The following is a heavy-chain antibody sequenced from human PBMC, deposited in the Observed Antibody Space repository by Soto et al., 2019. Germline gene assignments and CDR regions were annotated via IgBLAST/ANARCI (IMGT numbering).Heavy chain of an antibody. D-gene: IGHD2-15*01. Sequence: EVQLVESGGGLVQPGRSLRLFCAASGFTFDDYAMHWVRQAPGKGLEWVSGISWNSGSIGYADSVKGRFTISRDNAKNSLYLQMNSLRAEDTALYYCAKDKDCSGGSCYSPPDYWGQGTLVTVSS. CDR2: ISWNSGSI. CDR3: AKDKDCSGGSCYSPPDY. J-gene: IGHJ4*02. V-gene: IGHV3-9*01. CDR1: GFTFDDYA.